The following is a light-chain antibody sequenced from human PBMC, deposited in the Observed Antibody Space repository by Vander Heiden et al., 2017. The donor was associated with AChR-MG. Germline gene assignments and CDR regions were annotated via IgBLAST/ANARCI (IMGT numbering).Light chain of an antibody. CDR2: GNS. J-gene: IGLJ1*01. Sequence: QSVLTRPPAVSGAPRQSVPTSCTGSSSNIGAGYDVHWYQQLPGPAPKLLIYGNSNRPSGVPDRFSGSKSGTSAYLAIPGLQAEDEADYYCQSYDSSLSGYYVFGTGTKVTVL. V-gene: IGLV1-40*01. CDR3: QSYDSSLSGYYV. CDR1: SSNIGAGYD.